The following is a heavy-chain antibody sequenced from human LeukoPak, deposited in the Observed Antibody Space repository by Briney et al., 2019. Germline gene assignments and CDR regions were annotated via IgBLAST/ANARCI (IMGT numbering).Heavy chain of an antibody. CDR2: IDPSDSYA. CDR3: ARPRLNTAMITGAWDFDY. D-gene: IGHD5-18*01. J-gene: IGHJ4*02. V-gene: IGHV5-10-1*01. CDR1: GYSFTSYW. Sequence: PGESLKISCKASGYSFTSYWIGWVRQMPGKGLEWMGRIDPSDSYANYSPSFQGHVTISADKSINTAYLQWSSLKASDTAMYYCARPRLNTAMITGAWDFDYWGQGTLVTVSS.